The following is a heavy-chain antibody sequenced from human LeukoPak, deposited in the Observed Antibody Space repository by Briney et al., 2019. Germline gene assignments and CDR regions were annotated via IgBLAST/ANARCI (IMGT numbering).Heavy chain of an antibody. CDR3: ARAGRMYSGGWYDY. V-gene: IGHV4-34*01. CDR2: INHSGST. D-gene: IGHD6-19*01. J-gene: IGHJ4*02. Sequence: SETLSLTCAVYGGSFSGYYWSWIRQPPGKGLEWIGEINHSGSTNYNPSLKSRVTISVDTSKNQFSLKLSSVTAADTAVYYCARAGRMYSGGWYDYWGQGTVVTVSS. CDR1: GGSFSGYY.